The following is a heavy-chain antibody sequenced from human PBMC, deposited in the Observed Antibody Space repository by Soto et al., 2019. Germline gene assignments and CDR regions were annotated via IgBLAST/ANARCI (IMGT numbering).Heavy chain of an antibody. CDR3: TAETYCGGGSCPEH. D-gene: IGHD2-15*01. CDR1: GSTFRLFW. Sequence: EVQLVESGGGLVKPGGSLRLSCAASGSTFRLFWMSWVRQAPGKGLEWVARIKSKQDGGTIDYAAPVKGRSIISRDDSTNTLFLQTDSLKAEDTAVYFCTAETYCGGGSCPEHWGQGTLVTVSS. CDR2: IKSKQDGGTI. V-gene: IGHV3-15*01. J-gene: IGHJ1*01.